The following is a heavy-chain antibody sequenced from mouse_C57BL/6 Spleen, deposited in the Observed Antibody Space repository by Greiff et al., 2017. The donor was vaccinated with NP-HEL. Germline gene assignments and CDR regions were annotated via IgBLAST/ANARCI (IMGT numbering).Heavy chain of an antibody. CDR3: ARFYYGNYWYFDV. CDR2: ISYDGSN. CDR1: GYSITSGYY. V-gene: IGHV3-6*01. J-gene: IGHJ1*03. Sequence: EVQLQQSGPGLVKPSQSLSLTCSVTGYSITSGYYWNWIRQFPGNKLEWMGYISYDGSNNYNPSLKNRISITRDTSKNQFFLKLNSVTTEDTATYYCARFYYGNYWYFDVWGTGTTVTVSS. D-gene: IGHD2-1*01.